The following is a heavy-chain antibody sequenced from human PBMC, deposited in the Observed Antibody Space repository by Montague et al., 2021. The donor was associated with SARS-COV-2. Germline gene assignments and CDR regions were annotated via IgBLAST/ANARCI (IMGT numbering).Heavy chain of an antibody. CDR3: ARHARGEGYTSWFDS. Sequence: SETLSLTCTVSGDSVSRGSSYWSWIRQPPGKGLKWIGYIYYTGSRKYNSSLKSRLTISVDTSKNQFSLKLSSVTAADTAVYYCARHARGEGYTSWFDSWGQGTLVTVSS. CDR1: GDSVSRGSSY. V-gene: IGHV4-61*01. CDR2: IYYTGSR. J-gene: IGHJ5*01. D-gene: IGHD5-24*01.